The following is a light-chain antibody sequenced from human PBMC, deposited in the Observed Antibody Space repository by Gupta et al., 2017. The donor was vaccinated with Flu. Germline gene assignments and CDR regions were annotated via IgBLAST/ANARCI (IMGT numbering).Light chain of an antibody. J-gene: IGLJ3*02. CDR3: SSYAGSNSWV. V-gene: IGLV2-8*03. Sequence: ITCTVTSSGVSCDKYVAWYHQHPRNAPTVLINDVGRRPSGVPDRFFCCKTGSTAALTASGLQAEDEEDYYCSSYAGSNSWVFGGGTKLTVL. CDR2: DVG. CDR1: SSGVSCDKY.